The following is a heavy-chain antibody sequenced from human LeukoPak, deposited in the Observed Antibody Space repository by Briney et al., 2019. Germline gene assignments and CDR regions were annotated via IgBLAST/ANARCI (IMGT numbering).Heavy chain of an antibody. V-gene: IGHV3-48*01. CDR3: ARQREFSGYSATDAFDI. Sequence: QPGGSLRLSCAASGFTFSSYSMNWVRQAPGKGLEWISYISSSSTTVYYADSVKGRFTISRDNAKNSLYLQMNSLRAEDTAVYYCARQREFSGYSATDAFDIWGQGTMVTVSS. J-gene: IGHJ3*02. CDR2: ISSSSTTV. D-gene: IGHD5-18*01. CDR1: GFTFSSYS.